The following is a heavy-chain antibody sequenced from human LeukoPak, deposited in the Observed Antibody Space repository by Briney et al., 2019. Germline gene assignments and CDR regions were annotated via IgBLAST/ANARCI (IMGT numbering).Heavy chain of an antibody. Sequence: PSETLSLTCTVSGVSISSSSYYWGWIRQPPGKGLEWIGSIYYSGSTYYNPSLKSRVTISVDTSKNQFSLKLSSVTAADTAVYYCARLRIVGATSFDYWGQGTLVTVSS. CDR1: GVSISSSSYY. CDR2: IYYSGST. CDR3: ARLRIVGATSFDY. V-gene: IGHV4-39*01. J-gene: IGHJ4*02. D-gene: IGHD1-26*01.